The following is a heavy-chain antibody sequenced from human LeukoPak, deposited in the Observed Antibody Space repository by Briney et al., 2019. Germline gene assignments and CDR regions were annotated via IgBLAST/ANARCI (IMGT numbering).Heavy chain of an antibody. V-gene: IGHV4-39*01. D-gene: IGHD3-10*01. CDR1: GGSISSSSYY. Sequence: PSETLSLTCTVSGGSISSSSYYWGWIRQPPGKGLEWIGSIYYSGSTYYNPSLKSRVTISVDTSKNRFSLKLSSVTAADTAVYYCARLWFGELWPKLLWGQGTLVTVSS. CDR2: IYYSGST. CDR3: ARLWFGELWPKLL. J-gene: IGHJ4*02.